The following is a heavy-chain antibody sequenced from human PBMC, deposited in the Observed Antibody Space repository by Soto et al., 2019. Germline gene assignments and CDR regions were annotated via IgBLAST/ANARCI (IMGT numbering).Heavy chain of an antibody. J-gene: IGHJ4*02. CDR1: GYTFTSYY. V-gene: IGHV1-46*01. D-gene: IGHD3-3*01. CDR3: AKAPRGGVIITTYSAHIDY. Sequence: QVQLVQSGADVKKPGASVMLSCKASGYTFTSYYMHWVRQAPGQGLEWMGITNPDGGSTRYAQKVQGRVTMTRDTSTSTFYMELSSLRSEDTAVYYCAKAPRGGVIITTYSAHIDYWGQGTLVTVSS. CDR2: TNPDGGST.